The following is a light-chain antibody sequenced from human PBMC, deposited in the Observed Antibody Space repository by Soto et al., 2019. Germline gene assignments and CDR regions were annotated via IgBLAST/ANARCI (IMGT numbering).Light chain of an antibody. Sequence: QSVLTQPPSASGTPGQRVTISCSGSSSNIGSNTVNWYQQLPGTAPKLLIYSDNQRPSGVPDRFSVSKSGTSVSLAISGLQSDDAADYYCAAWDDSLNGVVFGGGTKLTVL. J-gene: IGLJ2*01. V-gene: IGLV1-44*01. CDR1: SSNIGSNT. CDR3: AAWDDSLNGVV. CDR2: SDN.